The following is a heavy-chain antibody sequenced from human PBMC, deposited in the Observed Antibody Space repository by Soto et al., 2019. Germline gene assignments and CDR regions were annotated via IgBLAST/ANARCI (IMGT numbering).Heavy chain of an antibody. V-gene: IGHV4-34*01. CDR2: INHSGST. Sequence: SETLSLTCAVSGESFSGYYWSWIRQPPGKGLEWIGEINHSGSTNYNPSLKSRVTISVDTSKNQFSLKLSSVTAADTAVYYCTRGGDAYKNGHWGQGTLVTVSS. D-gene: IGHD1-1*01. J-gene: IGHJ4*02. CDR1: GESFSGYY. CDR3: TRGGDAYKNGH.